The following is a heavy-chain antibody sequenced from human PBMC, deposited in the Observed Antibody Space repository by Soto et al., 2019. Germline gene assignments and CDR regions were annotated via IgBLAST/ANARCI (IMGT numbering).Heavy chain of an antibody. CDR2: ISYDGSNK. J-gene: IGHJ4*02. Sequence: GGSLRLSCAASGFTFSSYAMHWVRQAPGKGLEWVAVISYDGSNKYYADSVKGRFTISRDNSKNTLYLQMNSLRAEDTAVYYCARVGGDFWSGYRVYFDYWGQGTLVTVSS. CDR1: GFTFSSYA. V-gene: IGHV3-30-3*01. CDR3: ARVGGDFWSGYRVYFDY. D-gene: IGHD3-3*01.